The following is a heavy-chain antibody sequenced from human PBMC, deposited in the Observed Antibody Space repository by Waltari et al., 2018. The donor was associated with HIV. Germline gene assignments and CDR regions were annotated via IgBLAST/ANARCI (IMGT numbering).Heavy chain of an antibody. V-gene: IGHV3-23*01. CDR3: AKGKVVVAATPGYGLDV. D-gene: IGHD2-15*01. J-gene: IGHJ6*02. Sequence: EVQLLESGGDLVRPGGSLRPYCAASGFTFTDSGLVGARQAPEKGLEWVSAISGSGATTSYADSVKGRFTISRDNSKNTLYLQLNSLRPEDTAVYYCAKGKVVVAATPGYGLDVWGPGTTVIVSS. CDR2: ISGSGATT. CDR1: GFTFTDSG.